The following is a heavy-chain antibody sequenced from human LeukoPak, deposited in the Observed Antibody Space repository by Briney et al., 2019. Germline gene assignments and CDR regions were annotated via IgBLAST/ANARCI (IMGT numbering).Heavy chain of an antibody. V-gene: IGHV3-21*04. D-gene: IGHD5-12*01. Sequence: GGSLRLSCAASGFTFSSYNMKWVRQAPGEGLEWVSSISRTGTYIYYADSVKGRFTVSRDNAQNSLYLQMNSVRVEDTALYYCAKGGYDYVEVGYFDSWGQGTLVTVSS. CDR1: GFTFSSYN. CDR3: AKGGYDYVEVGYFDS. J-gene: IGHJ4*02. CDR2: ISRTGTYI.